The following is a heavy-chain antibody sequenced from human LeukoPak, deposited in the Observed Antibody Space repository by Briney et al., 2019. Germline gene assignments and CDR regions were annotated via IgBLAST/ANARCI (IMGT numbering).Heavy chain of an antibody. V-gene: IGHV1-2*02. J-gene: IGHJ4*02. D-gene: IGHD1-26*01. CDR2: INPNSGGT. CDR3: ARVAYSGRYINSVDY. CDR1: GYTFTGYY. Sequence: ASVKVSCKASGYTFTGYYMHWVRQAPGQGLEWMGWINPNSGGTNYAQKFQGRVTMTRDTSISTAYMELSRLRSDDTAVYYCARVAYSGRYINSVDYWGQGTLVTVSS.